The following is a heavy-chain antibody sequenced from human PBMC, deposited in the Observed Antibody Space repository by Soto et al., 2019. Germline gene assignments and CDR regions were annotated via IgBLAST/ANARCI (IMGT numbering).Heavy chain of an antibody. V-gene: IGHV3-23*01. CDR1: GFTFISYA. J-gene: IGHJ4*02. D-gene: IGHD6-19*01. CDR2: ISGSGGST. CDR3: AKGRMEQWPTFDY. Sequence: WGSLRLSCAASGFTFISYAMIFFRQSPWKGLEWVSAISGSGGSTYYADSVKGRFTISRDNSKNTLYLQMNSLRAEDTAVYYCAKGRMEQWPTFDYWGQGTLVTVSS.